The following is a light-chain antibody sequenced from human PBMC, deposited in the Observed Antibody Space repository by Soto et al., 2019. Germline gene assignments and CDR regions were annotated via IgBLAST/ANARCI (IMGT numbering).Light chain of an antibody. J-gene: IGKJ1*01. CDR1: QSVTSN. V-gene: IGKV3D-15*01. Sequence: EIVMTQSPDTLSVSPGERATLSCRASQSVTSNLARYQQKPGQAPRLLIYGASTRATGIPARFSDSGSGTEFTLTISSLQSEDFAVYYCQQGDTWPWTFGQGTKVEI. CDR2: GAS. CDR3: QQGDTWPWT.